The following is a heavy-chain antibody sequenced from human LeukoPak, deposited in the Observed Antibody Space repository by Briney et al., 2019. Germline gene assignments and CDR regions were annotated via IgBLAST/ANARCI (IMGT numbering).Heavy chain of an antibody. Sequence: PGGSLRLSCAASGFTFSSYAMSWVRQAPGKGLEWVSAISGSGSITYYADSVKGRFTISRDNAKNSVYLQMNSLRAEDTAVYYCARDFSDVRGNIFDSWGQGTLVTVSS. CDR2: ISGSGSIT. CDR3: ARDFSDVRGNIFDS. V-gene: IGHV3-23*01. D-gene: IGHD3-10*02. CDR1: GFTFSSYA. J-gene: IGHJ4*02.